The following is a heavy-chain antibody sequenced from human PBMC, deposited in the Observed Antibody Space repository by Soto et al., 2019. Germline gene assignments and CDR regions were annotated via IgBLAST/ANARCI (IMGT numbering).Heavy chain of an antibody. D-gene: IGHD6-13*01. V-gene: IGHV4-39*01. CDR2: IYYSGST. Sequence: PSETLSLTCTVSGGSISSSSYYWGWIRQPPGKGLEWIGSIYYSGSTNYNPSLKSRVTISVDTSKNQFSLKLSSVTAADTAVYYCARLAAAATDFDYWGQGTLVTVSS. J-gene: IGHJ4*02. CDR3: ARLAAAATDFDY. CDR1: GGSISSSSYY.